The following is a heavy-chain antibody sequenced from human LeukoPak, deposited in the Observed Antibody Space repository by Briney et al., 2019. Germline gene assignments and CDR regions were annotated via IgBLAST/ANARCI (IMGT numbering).Heavy chain of an antibody. CDR3: ARGVRYYDSSGYNAFDI. D-gene: IGHD3-22*01. V-gene: IGHV4-59*01. J-gene: IGHJ3*02. CDR1: GGSISSYY. Sequence: PSETLSLTCTVSGGSISSYYWSWIRQPPGKGPEWIGYIYYSGSTNYNPSLKSRVTISVDTSKNQFSLKLSSVTAADTAVYYCARGVRYYDSSGYNAFDIWGQGTMVTVSS. CDR2: IYYSGST.